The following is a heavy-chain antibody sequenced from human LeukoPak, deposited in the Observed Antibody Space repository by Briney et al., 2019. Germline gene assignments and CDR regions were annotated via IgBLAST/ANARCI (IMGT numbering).Heavy chain of an antibody. CDR1: GFTFNNAW. V-gene: IGHV3-15*01. J-gene: IGHJ4*02. Sequence: GGSLRLSCAASGFTFNNAWMYWVRQAPGKGLEWVGRIKSKTDGETTDYAAAVRGRFTISRDASKNTLYLQMYSLKTEDTALYYCATDTGCSGGSCYWAFDYWGQGTLVTVSS. D-gene: IGHD2-15*01. CDR3: ATDTGCSGGSCYWAFDY. CDR2: IKSKTDGETT.